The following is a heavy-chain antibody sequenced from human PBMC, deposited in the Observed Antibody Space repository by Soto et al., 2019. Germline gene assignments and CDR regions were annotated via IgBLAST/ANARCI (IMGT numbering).Heavy chain of an antibody. D-gene: IGHD2-15*01. CDR1: GYTFTSYD. V-gene: IGHV1-8*01. CDR3: ARGIPGYCSGGSCYSGWFDP. Sequence: ASVKVSCKASGYTFTSYDINWVRQATGQGLEWMGWMNPNSGNTGYAQKFQGRVTMTRNTSISTAYMELSSLRSDDTAVYYCARGIPGYCSGGSCYSGWFDPWGQGTLVTVSS. J-gene: IGHJ5*02. CDR2: MNPNSGNT.